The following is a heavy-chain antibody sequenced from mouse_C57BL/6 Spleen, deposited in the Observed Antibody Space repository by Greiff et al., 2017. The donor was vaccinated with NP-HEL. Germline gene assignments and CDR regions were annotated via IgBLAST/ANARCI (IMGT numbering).Heavy chain of an antibody. V-gene: IGHV5-6*02. CDR2: ISSGGSYT. CDR1: GFTFSSYG. Sequence: EVKVEESGGDLVQPGGSLQLSCAASGFTFSSYGMSWVRQTPDKRLEWVATISSGGSYTYSLDSVKGRFTISRDNAKNTLYLQMSRLKSEDTSMYYCARHGTGTRFAYWGQGTLVTVSA. D-gene: IGHD4-1*01. CDR3: ARHGTGTRFAY. J-gene: IGHJ3*01.